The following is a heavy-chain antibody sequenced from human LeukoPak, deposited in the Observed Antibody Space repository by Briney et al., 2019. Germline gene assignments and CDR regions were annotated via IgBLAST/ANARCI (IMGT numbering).Heavy chain of an antibody. CDR3: VRVGTEYYYYYMDV. CDR2: ISAYNGNT. V-gene: IGHV1-18*01. D-gene: IGHD7-27*01. J-gene: IGHJ6*03. Sequence: GASVKVSCKASGYTFTSYGFSWVRQAPGQGLGWRGWISAYNGNTNSAQKLQGRVTMTTDTSTSTAYMELRSLRSEDTAVYYCVRVGTEYYYYYMDVWGKGTTVTVSS. CDR1: GYTFTSYG.